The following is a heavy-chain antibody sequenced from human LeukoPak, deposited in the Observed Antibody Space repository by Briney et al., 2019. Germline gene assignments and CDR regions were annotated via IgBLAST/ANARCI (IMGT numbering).Heavy chain of an antibody. CDR1: GFTFSSYA. CDR2: ISGSGSST. J-gene: IGHJ4*02. V-gene: IGHV3-23*01. Sequence: TGGSLRLSCAASGFTFSSYAMSWVRQAPGKGLEWVSAISGSGSSTYYADSVKGRFTISRDNSKNTLYLQMNSLRAEDTAVYYCAKSPRLRGVIITMLYFDYWGQGTLVTVSS. D-gene: IGHD3-10*01. CDR3: AKSPRLRGVIITMLYFDY.